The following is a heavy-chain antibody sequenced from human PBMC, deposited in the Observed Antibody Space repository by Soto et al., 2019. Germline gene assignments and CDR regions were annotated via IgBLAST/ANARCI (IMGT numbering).Heavy chain of an antibody. CDR1: GGSISSGGYY. V-gene: IGHV4-31*03. Sequence: QVQLQESGPGLVKPSQTLSLTCTVSGGSISSGGYYWSWIRQHPGKGLEWIGYIYYSGSTYYNPSLKSRVTISVDTSKNQFSLKLSSVTAADTAVYYCARAGDFWSVSPSDAFDIWGQGTMVTVSS. D-gene: IGHD3-3*01. J-gene: IGHJ3*02. CDR3: ARAGDFWSVSPSDAFDI. CDR2: IYYSGST.